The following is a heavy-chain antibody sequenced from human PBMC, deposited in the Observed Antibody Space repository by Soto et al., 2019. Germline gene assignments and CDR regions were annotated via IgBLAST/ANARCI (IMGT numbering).Heavy chain of an antibody. CDR2: IIRIFGTP. CDR1: GGTFSSYA. V-gene: IGHV1-69*12. J-gene: IGHJ6*02. D-gene: IGHD3-10*01. Sequence: QVPLVQSGAEVKKPGSSVKVSCKASGGTFSSYAINWVRQAPGQGLEWMGGIIRIFGTPDYAQRFQGRVTITADESTSTAYMELSSLRSEDTAVYYCARQGSNEYYYYGMDVWGQGSTVTVSS. CDR3: ARQGSNEYYYYGMDV.